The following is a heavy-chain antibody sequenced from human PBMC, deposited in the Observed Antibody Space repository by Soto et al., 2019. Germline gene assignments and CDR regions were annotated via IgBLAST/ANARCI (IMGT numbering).Heavy chain of an antibody. CDR2: IYPGDSNT. Sequence: GQSLKISCKGSGYSFTSYWIGWVRQMPGKGLEWMGIIYPGDSNTRYSPSFQGQVTISADKSVSAAYPQWSSLKASDTAMYYCARQGYCSITACYTVDYWGQGTLVTAPQ. V-gene: IGHV5-51*01. CDR1: GYSFTSYW. D-gene: IGHD2-2*02. J-gene: IGHJ4*02. CDR3: ARQGYCSITACYTVDY.